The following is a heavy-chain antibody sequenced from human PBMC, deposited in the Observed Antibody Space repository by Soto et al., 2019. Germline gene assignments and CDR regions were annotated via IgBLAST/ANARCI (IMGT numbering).Heavy chain of an antibody. CDR3: AKGLGGPKVYDY. Sequence: EVQLVESGGGLVQPGRSLRLSCAASGFTFDDYAMHWVRQAPGKGLEWVSGISWKSGSIGYADSVKGRFTISSDNAKNSLYLQMNSLRAEDTALYYCAKGLGGPKVYDYWGQGTLVTVSS. J-gene: IGHJ4*02. V-gene: IGHV3-9*01. D-gene: IGHD1-20*01. CDR2: ISWKSGSI. CDR1: GFTFDDYA.